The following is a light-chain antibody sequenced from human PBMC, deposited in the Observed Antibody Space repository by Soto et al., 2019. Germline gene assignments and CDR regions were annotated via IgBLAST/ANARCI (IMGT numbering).Light chain of an antibody. V-gene: IGKV3-20*01. J-gene: IGKJ2*01. Sequence: EIVLTQSPGTLSLSPGERATLSCRASQSVRSSSLAWYQQKSGQAPRLLIYGASSRATGIPDRFSGSGSGTDLTLTISKLEPEDFAVYYCHQYGSSPYTFGKGTKLEIK. CDR2: GAS. CDR1: QSVRSSS. CDR3: HQYGSSPYT.